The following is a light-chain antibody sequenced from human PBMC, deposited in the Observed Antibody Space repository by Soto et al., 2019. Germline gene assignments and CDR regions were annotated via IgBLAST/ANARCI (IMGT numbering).Light chain of an antibody. CDR2: GAS. CDR1: QSIGKH. Sequence: DIQMTQSPSFLSASVLYRVTITCRASQSIGKHLNWYQQKPGKAPKFLIYGASTLQNGVPSRFSGSGSGTDFTLTISRLEPEDFAVYYCQQRSNWPLLTFGGGTKVDIK. V-gene: IGKV1-39*02. J-gene: IGKJ4*01. CDR3: QQRSNWPLLT.